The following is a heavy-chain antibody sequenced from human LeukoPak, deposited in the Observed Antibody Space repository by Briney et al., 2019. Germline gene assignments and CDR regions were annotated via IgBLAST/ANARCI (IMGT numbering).Heavy chain of an antibody. CDR3: AKDLQLGLGY. V-gene: IGHV3-48*01. J-gene: IGHJ4*02. CDR1: GFTFSSYS. D-gene: IGHD6-6*01. CDR2: ISSSSSTI. Sequence: GGSLRLSCAASGFTFSSYSMNWVRQAPGKGLEWVSYISSSSSTIYYADSVKGRFTISRDNAKNSLYLQMNSLRAEDTAVYYCAKDLQLGLGYWGQGTLVTVSS.